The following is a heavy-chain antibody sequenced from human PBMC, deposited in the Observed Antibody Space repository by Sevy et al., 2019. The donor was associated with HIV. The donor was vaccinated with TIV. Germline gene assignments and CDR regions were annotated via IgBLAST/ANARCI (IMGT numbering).Heavy chain of an antibody. V-gene: IGHV3-53*01. D-gene: IGHD6-19*01. CDR3: GRVPGSGWYYFDH. CDR2: IYSGGST. CDR1: GFTVSSNY. Sequence: GGSLRLSCAASGFTVSSNYVNWVRQAPGKGLEWVSVIYSGGSTYYADSVKGRFTISRDNSKNTLYLQMNSLRAEDTAIYYCGRVPGSGWYYFDHWGHGTLVTVSS. J-gene: IGHJ4*01.